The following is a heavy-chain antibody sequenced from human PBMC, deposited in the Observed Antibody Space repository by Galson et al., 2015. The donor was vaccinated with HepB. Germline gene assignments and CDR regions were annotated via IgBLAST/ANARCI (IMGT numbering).Heavy chain of an antibody. CDR1: GYTFTSNG. D-gene: IGHD2-15*01. J-gene: IGHJ4*02. CDR3: ARDRLHSLDY. CDR2: ISANTGNT. Sequence: SCKASGYTFTSNGISWVRQAPGHGLEWRGWISANTGNTNYAQKFQGRVTLTRDTSTSSVHMELRSLRIDDTAVYYCARDRLHSLDYWGPGSLVTVSS. V-gene: IGHV1-18*04.